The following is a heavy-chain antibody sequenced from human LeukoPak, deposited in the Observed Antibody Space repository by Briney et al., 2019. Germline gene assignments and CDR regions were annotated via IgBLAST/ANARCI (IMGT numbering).Heavy chain of an antibody. D-gene: IGHD5-18*01. Sequence: ESGGSLRLSCAASGFTFSRSGMHWVRQAPGKGLEWVAVMSYDGSDKYYADSVKGRFTISRDNSKNTLYLQMNSLRAEDTAVYYCVPDTAMVFYCGMDVWGQGTTVTVSS. J-gene: IGHJ6*02. V-gene: IGHV3-30*03. CDR1: GFTFSRSG. CDR3: VPDTAMVFYCGMDV. CDR2: MSYDGSDK.